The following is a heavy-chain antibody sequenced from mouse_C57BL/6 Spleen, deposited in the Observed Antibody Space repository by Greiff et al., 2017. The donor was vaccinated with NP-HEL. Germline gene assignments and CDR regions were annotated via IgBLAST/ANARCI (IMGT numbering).Heavy chain of an antibody. CDR2: IDPSDSYT. CDR3: ARGLWLRSMDY. D-gene: IGHD2-2*01. CDR1: GYTFTSYW. J-gene: IGHJ4*01. V-gene: IGHV1-69*01. Sequence: VQLQQPGAVLVMPGASVKLSCKASGYTFTSYWMHWVKQRPGQGLEWIGEIDPSDSYTNYNQKFKGKSTLTVDKSSSTAYMQFSRLTSEDSAVYYCARGLWLRSMDYWGQGTSVTVPS.